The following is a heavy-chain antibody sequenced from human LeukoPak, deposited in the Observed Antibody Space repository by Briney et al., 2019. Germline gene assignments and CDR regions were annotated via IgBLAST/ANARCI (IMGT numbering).Heavy chain of an antibody. J-gene: IGHJ5*02. CDR1: GFTFSSYS. V-gene: IGHV3-23*01. D-gene: IGHD2-15*01. CDR2: ISGSGGST. CDR3: ARDGPPRSPTSGWFDP. Sequence: PGGSLRLSCAASGFTFSSYSMNWFRQAPGKGLEWVSAISGSGGSTYYADSVKGRFTISRDNSKNTLYLQMNSLRAEDTAVYYCARDGPPRSPTSGWFDPWGQGTLVTVSS.